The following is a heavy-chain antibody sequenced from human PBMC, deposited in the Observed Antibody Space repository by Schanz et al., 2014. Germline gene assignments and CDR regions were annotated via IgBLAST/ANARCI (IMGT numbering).Heavy chain of an antibody. V-gene: IGHV4-31*03. CDR3: ARGRGHGDLPGAM. CDR1: GGSVSSGGDY. Sequence: QVQLQESGPGLVKPSQTLSLTCTVSGGSVSSGGDYWSWIRQHPGKGLEWIGFISYSWSTYYNPSLRRGVIISVDTTESQFSEKQSSTTAADTAVYYSARGRGHGDLPGAMRG. CDR2: ISYSWST. J-gene: IGHJ6*01. D-gene: IGHD4-17*01.